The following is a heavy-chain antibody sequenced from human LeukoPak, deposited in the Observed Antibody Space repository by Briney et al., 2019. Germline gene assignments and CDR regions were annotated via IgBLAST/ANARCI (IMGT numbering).Heavy chain of an antibody. CDR1: GYTFTSYW. J-gene: IGHJ4*02. D-gene: IGHD5-12*01. CDR2: IYPGDSDN. Sequence: WGSLKISCKGSGYTFTSYWIGWVRQMPGKGLEWMGIIYPGDSDNRYSPSFQGQVTISADKSISTAYLQWSSLKASDTAMYYCARRLSGYDLDYWGQGTLVIVSS. V-gene: IGHV5-51*01. CDR3: ARRLSGYDLDY.